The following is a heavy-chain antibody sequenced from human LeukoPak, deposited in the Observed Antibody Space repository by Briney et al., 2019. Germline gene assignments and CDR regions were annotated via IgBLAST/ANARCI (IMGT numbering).Heavy chain of an antibody. V-gene: IGHV6-1*01. J-gene: IGHJ3*02. CDR1: GDSVSSNSAA. CDR2: TYYRSKWYN. CDR3: ARGGTYYYDSSGYLNAFDI. Sequence: SQTLSLTCAISGDSVSSNSAAWNWIRQSPSRGLEWLGRTYYRSKWYNDYAVSVKSRITINPDTSKNQFSLQLNSVTPEDTAVYYCARGGTYYYDSSGYLNAFDIWGQGTMVTVSS. D-gene: IGHD3-22*01.